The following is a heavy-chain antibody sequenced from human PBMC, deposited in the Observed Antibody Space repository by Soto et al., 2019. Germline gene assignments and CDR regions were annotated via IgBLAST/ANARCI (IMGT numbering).Heavy chain of an antibody. J-gene: IGHJ6*02. V-gene: IGHV4-30-4*01. D-gene: IGHD4-17*01. CDR2: IYYSGST. Sequence: PSETLSLTCTVSGGSISSGDYYWSWIRQPPGKGLEWIGYIYYSGSTYYNPSLKSRVTISVGTSKNQFSLKLSSVTAADTAAYYCARHDYGGPGYYYYGMDVWGQGTTVTVSS. CDR3: ARHDYGGPGYYYYGMDV. CDR1: GGSISSGDYY.